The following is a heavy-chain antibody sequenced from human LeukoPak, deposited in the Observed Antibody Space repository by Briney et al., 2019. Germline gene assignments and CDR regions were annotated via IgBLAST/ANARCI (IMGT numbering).Heavy chain of an antibody. D-gene: IGHD3-9*01. J-gene: IGHJ4*02. CDR1: GVTFSIYS. V-gene: IGHV3-21*01. CDR3: PRRHRLGRHYDVLTGYYLARFFDY. CDR2: ISSSGSSI. Sequence: GGSLRLSCAASGVTFSIYSMNWVRQAPGKGRECVSSISSSGSSIYYADSVKGRFTISRDNAKNSLYLQMNSMRADDTAVYYCPRRHRLGRHYDVLTGYYLARFFDYWGQGTLVTVSS.